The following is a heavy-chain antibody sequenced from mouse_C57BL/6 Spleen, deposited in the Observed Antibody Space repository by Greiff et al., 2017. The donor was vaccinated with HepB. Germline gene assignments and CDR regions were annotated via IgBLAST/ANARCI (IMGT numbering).Heavy chain of an antibody. Sequence: VKLQQPGAELVMPGASVKLSCKASGYTFTSYWMHWVKQRPGQGLEWIGEIDPSDSYTNYNQKFKGKSTLTVDKSSSTAYMQLSSLTSEDSAVYYCARGMYGSSYGWYFDVWGTGTTVTVSS. V-gene: IGHV1-69*01. D-gene: IGHD1-1*01. CDR1: GYTFTSYW. CDR2: IDPSDSYT. CDR3: ARGMYGSSYGWYFDV. J-gene: IGHJ1*03.